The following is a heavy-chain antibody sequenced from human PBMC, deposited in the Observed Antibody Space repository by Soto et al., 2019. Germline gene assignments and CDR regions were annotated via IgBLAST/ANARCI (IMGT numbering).Heavy chain of an antibody. V-gene: IGHV4-59*12. CDR2: VYSGGGT. CDR1: GGSLRGYS. CDR3: ARDKITGLFDY. J-gene: IGHJ4*02. Sequence: SETLSLTCTVSGGSLRGYSWSWIRQSPGKGLEWIGYVYSGGGTNYSPSFMGRVTISVDTTDNQFSLKLTSVTAADTAVYYCARDKITGLFDYWGQGTLVTAPQ. D-gene: IGHD2-8*02.